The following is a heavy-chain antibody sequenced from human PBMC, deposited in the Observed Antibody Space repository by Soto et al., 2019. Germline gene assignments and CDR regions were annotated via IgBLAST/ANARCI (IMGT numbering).Heavy chain of an antibody. V-gene: IGHV5-51*01. CDR1: GHIFSNYW. CDR2: IYPGDSDT. J-gene: IGHJ4*02. CDR3: ARQRLWGTSGYYYFEN. Sequence: GESLKISCKGSGHIFSNYWIGWVRQMPGKGLEWMGIIYPGDSDTRYSPSFQGQVTITVDKSINTAYLQWSRLKASDTAIYYCARQRLWGTSGYYYFENWGQGALVTVSS. D-gene: IGHD3-22*01.